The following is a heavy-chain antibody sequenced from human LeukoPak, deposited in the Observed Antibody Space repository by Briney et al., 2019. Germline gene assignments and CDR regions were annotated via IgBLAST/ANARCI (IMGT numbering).Heavy chain of an antibody. J-gene: IGHJ5*02. V-gene: IGHV3-30*02. CDR1: GFTFSSYG. Sequence: GGSLRLSCAASGFTFSSYGMHWVRQAPGKGLEWVAFIRYDGSNKYYADSVKGRFTISRDNSKNTLYLQMNSLRAEDTAVYYCTTAGDIVVVPAANNWFDPWGQGTLVTVSS. D-gene: IGHD2-2*01. CDR3: TTAGDIVVVPAANNWFDP. CDR2: IRYDGSNK.